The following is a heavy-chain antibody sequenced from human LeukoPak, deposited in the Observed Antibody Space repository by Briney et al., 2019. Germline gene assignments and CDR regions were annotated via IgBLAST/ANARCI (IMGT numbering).Heavy chain of an antibody. J-gene: IGHJ4*02. V-gene: IGHV1-69*05. CDR2: IIPIFGTA. CDR3: ARGRGIAARPNYFDY. CDR1: GYTFTSYG. Sequence: ASVKVSCKASGYTFTSYGISRVRQAPGQGLEWMGGIIPIFGTANYAQKFQGRVTITTDESTSTAYMELSSLRSEDTAVYYCARGRGIAARPNYFDYWGQGTLVTVSS. D-gene: IGHD6-6*01.